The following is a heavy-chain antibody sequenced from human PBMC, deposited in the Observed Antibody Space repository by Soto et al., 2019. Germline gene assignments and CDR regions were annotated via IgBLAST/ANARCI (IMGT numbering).Heavy chain of an antibody. CDR2: IWYDGSNK. J-gene: IGHJ4*02. CDR1: GFTFSTYG. Sequence: QVQLVESGGGVVQPGRSLRLSCAASGFTFSTYGMHWVRQAPGKGLEWVAAIWYDGSNKYYADSVKGRFTISRDNSKNTLYLQMNSLRAEGRAVYYCGREAKEYDSDYWGQGTLLTVSA. D-gene: IGHD2-2*01. V-gene: IGHV3-33*01. CDR3: GREAKEYDSDY.